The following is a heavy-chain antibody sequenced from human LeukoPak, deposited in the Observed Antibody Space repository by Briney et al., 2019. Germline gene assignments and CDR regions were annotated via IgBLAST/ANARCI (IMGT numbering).Heavy chain of an antibody. D-gene: IGHD3-3*01. Sequence: SETLSLTCTVSGGSISSGSYYWSWLRQPAGKGLVWIGRIYTSGSTNYNPSLKSRVTISVDTSKNQFSLKLSSVTAADTAVYYCARDRAHYDFWSGSSSYYYYYMDVWGKGTTVTVSS. CDR2: IYTSGST. J-gene: IGHJ6*03. V-gene: IGHV4-61*02. CDR3: ARDRAHYDFWSGSSSYYYYYMDV. CDR1: GGSISSGSYY.